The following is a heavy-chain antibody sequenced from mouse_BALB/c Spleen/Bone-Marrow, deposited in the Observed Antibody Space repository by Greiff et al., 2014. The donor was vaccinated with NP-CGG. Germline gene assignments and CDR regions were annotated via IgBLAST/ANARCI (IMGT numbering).Heavy chain of an antibody. CDR1: GFNIKDTY. J-gene: IGHJ2*01. CDR2: INPANGNT. D-gene: IGHD2-4*01. V-gene: IGHV14-3*02. Sequence: EVQLQQSGAELVKPGASVKLSCTASGFNIKDTYMHWVKQRPEQGLEWIGRINPANGNTKYDPKFQGKATITADTSSNTAYLQLSSMTSKDTAVYYCDRYDYEVYFDYWGQGTTLTVSS. CDR3: DRYDYEVYFDY.